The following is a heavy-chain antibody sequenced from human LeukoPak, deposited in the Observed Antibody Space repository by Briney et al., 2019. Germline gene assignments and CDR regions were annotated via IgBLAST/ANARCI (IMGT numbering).Heavy chain of an antibody. CDR3: ARGSRGSGSYYN. V-gene: IGHV4-59*01. Sequence: PSGTLSLTCTVSGGSISSYYWSWIRQPPGKGLEWIGYIYYSGSTNYNPSLKSRVTISVDTSKNQFSLKLSSVTAADTAVYYCARGSRGSGSYYNWGQGTLVTVSS. D-gene: IGHD3-10*01. CDR1: GGSISSYY. J-gene: IGHJ4*02. CDR2: IYYSGST.